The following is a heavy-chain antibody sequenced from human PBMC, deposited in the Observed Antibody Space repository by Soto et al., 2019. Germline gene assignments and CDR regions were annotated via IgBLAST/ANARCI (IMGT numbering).Heavy chain of an antibody. CDR3: ARRGSGYKPNWFDP. CDR1: GGSISSSSYY. V-gene: IGHV4-39*01. J-gene: IGHJ5*02. Sequence: QLQLQESGPGLVKPSETLSLTCTVSGGSISSSSYYWGWIRQPPGKGLEWIGSIYYSGSTYYNPSLKSRVTIAEDTSKNQFSLKLSAVTAADTAVYYCARRGSGYKPNWFDPWGQGTLVTVSS. CDR2: IYYSGST. D-gene: IGHD5-12*01.